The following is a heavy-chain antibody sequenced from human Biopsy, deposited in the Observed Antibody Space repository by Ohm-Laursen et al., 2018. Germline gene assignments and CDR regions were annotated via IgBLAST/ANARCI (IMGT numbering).Heavy chain of an antibody. CDR1: GGTFINYA. V-gene: IGHV1-69*13. D-gene: IGHD1-26*01. J-gene: IGHJ4*02. CDR2: IIPMLGTA. CDR3: ARGPHSGSHSCFDY. Sequence: ASVKVSCNASGGTFINYAISWVRQAPGQGLEWMGGIIPMLGTANYAQMFQGRVTISADESTSTSYMELSSPTTEDTAIYYCARGPHSGSHSCFDYWGRGTLVTVSS.